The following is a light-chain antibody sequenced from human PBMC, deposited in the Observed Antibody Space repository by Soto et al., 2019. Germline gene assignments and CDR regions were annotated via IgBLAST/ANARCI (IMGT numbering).Light chain of an antibody. J-gene: IGKJ4*01. V-gene: IGKV1-33*01. CDR1: QDISNY. Sequence: DIQMTQSPSSLSASVGDRVTITFHASQDISNYLNWYQQKPGKAPKLLIYDASNLETGVPSRFSGSGSWTDFTFTISSLQPEDIATYYCQQYDNFPTFGGGTKVEIK. CDR2: DAS. CDR3: QQYDNFPT.